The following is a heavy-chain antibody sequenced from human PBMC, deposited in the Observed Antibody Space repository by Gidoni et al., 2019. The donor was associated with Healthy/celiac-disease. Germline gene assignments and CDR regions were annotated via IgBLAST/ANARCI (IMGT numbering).Heavy chain of an antibody. CDR3: ARGGYDSKGRDFDY. J-gene: IGHJ4*02. Sequence: QVQLQQWGAGLLKPSETLSLHCAVYGVSFSGYYWSLIRQPPGKWLEWIGEINHSGSTNSNPSLKSRVTISVDTSKNQFSLKLSSVTAADTAVYYCARGGYDSKGRDFDYWGQGTLVTVSS. D-gene: IGHD3-22*01. CDR2: INHSGST. CDR1: GVSFSGYY. V-gene: IGHV4-34*01.